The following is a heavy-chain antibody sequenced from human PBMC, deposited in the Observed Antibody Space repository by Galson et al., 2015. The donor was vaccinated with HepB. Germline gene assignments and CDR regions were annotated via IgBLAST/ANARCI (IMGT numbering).Heavy chain of an antibody. CDR2: INAGNGNT. V-gene: IGHV1-3*01. CDR3: ASEAVERIVGAAEELDY. J-gene: IGHJ4*02. D-gene: IGHD1-26*01. CDR1: GYTFTSYA. Sequence: SVKVSCKASGYTFTSYAMHWVRQAPGQRLEWMGWINAGNGNTKYSQKFQGRVTITRDTSASTAYMELSSLRSEDTAVYYCASEAVERIVGAAEELDYWGQGTLVTVSS.